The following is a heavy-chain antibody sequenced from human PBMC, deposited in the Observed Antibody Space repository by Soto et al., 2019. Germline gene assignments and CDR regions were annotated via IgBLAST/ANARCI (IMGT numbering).Heavy chain of an antibody. V-gene: IGHV3-11*06. CDR3: ARSGDNYNVLDY. CDR1: GFTFSDYY. D-gene: IGHD3-10*02. J-gene: IGHJ4*02. CDR2: SSNSGTYT. Sequence: QVQLVESGGGLVKPGASLRLSCAGSGFTFSDYYMSWIRQAPGKGLEWLSYSSNSGTYTRYADSVKGRFSISRDNAKNSLYLQNNSLRGEDTAIYYCARSGDNYNVLDYWGQGTPVTVSS.